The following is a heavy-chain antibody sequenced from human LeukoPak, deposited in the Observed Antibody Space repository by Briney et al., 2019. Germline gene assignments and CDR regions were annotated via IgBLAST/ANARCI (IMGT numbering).Heavy chain of an antibody. D-gene: IGHD3-22*01. CDR1: GYTFTIYF. CDR2: INPNDAST. CDR3: ARGRDSSGYFNYFDY. V-gene: IGHV1-46*01. J-gene: IGHJ4*02. Sequence: ASVRVSCTASGYTFTIYFLQWVRESPGEGGERMGTINPNDASTTYAQNFQGRVTITADESTSTAYMELSSLRSEDTAVYYCARGRDSSGYFNYFDYWGQGTLVTVSS.